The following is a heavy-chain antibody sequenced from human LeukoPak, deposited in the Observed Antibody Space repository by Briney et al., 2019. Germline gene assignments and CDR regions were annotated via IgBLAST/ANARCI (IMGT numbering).Heavy chain of an antibody. D-gene: IGHD6-13*01. CDR1: GDSIRSYY. J-gene: IGHJ2*01. Sequence: SETLSLTCSVSGDSIRSYYWSWIRQPAGKGLEWIGRIYSVGTTNYNPSFKSRVTMSIDTSKNQFSLRLSSVTAADTAVYYCARGAGYSRYFDLWGRGTLVTVSS. V-gene: IGHV4-4*07. CDR3: ARGAGYSRYFDL. CDR2: IYSVGTT.